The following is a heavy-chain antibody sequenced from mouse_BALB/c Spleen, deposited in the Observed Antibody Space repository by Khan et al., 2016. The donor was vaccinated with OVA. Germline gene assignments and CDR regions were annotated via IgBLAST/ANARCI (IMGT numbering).Heavy chain of an antibody. D-gene: IGHD1-1*01. V-gene: IGHV1-4*01. CDR3: ARGGYGSFAY. Sequence: VQLKESGAELARPGASVKMSCKASGYIFTSYMMHWVKQRPGQGLEWIGDINPSSGYNNYNQKFKDKTTLTADKSSSTAYMQLSSLTSEDSAVYYCARGGYGSFAYWGQGTLVTVSA. J-gene: IGHJ3*01. CDR1: GYIFTSYM. CDR2: INPSSGYN.